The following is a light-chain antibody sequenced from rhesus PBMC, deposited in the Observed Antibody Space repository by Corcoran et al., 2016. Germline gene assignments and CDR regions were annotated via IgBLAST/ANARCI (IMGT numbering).Light chain of an antibody. CDR2: SAS. CDR3: QQYYSDPPT. J-gene: IGKJ4*01. CDR1: QSFSSS. V-gene: IGKV1-46*01. Sequence: DIRMTQYPSSLSASVGDTVTITCRASQSFSSSLAWYPHKPVNAPMLLIYSASSLQSGVPSRFSGSKSGTDFTLTISSLQPEDIASYYCQQYYSDPPTFGGGTKVELK.